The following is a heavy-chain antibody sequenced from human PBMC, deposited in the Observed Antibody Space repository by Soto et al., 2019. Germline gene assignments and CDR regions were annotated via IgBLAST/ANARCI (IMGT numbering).Heavy chain of an antibody. CDR1: GFTFSDYY. Sequence: GGSLRLSCAASGFTFSDYYMTWIRQAPGKGLERVSYISSTGGIIYYADSVKGRFTISRDNAKNSLYLQMNGLRAEDTAVYFCARRYCSGGTCYSRGAFDIWGQGTLVTVSS. D-gene: IGHD2-15*01. CDR2: ISSTGGII. CDR3: ARRYCSGGTCYSRGAFDI. V-gene: IGHV3-11*01. J-gene: IGHJ3*02.